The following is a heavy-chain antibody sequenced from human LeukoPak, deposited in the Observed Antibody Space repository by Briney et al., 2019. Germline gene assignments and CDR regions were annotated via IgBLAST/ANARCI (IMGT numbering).Heavy chain of an antibody. D-gene: IGHD6-19*01. CDR3: AREAASSYIIDY. CDR2: ISSSGSTI. J-gene: IGHJ4*02. Sequence: PGGSLRLSCAASGFTFSSYEMNWVRQAPGKGLEWVSYISSSGSTIYYADSVKGRFTISRDNAKNSLYLQMNSLRAEDTAVYYCAREAASSYIIDYWGQGTLVTVSS. V-gene: IGHV3-48*03. CDR1: GFTFSSYE.